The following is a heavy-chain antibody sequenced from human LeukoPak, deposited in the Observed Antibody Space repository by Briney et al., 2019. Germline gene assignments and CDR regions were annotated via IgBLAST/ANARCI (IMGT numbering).Heavy chain of an antibody. V-gene: IGHV4-38-2*01. Sequence: KPSETLSLTCSVSGYSIANGYHWAWVRQPPGKRLEWLGSIYQSGSTYDNLSLKSRLTMSVDTSKNQFSLTMRAVTAADTALYYCARSEINDCMRFWGQGILVTVSS. CDR3: ARSEINDCMRF. D-gene: IGHD2-21*02. CDR1: GYSIANGYH. CDR2: IYQSGST. J-gene: IGHJ4*02.